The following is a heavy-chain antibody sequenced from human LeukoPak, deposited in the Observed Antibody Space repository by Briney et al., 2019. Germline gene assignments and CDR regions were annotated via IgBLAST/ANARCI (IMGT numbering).Heavy chain of an antibody. Sequence: PSETLTLTCSVSGGSISSSAYHWSWFRQHPGKGLEWIGYIYYTGRTYYSPSLKSRVTISLDTSKNQFSLNLSSVTAADTAVYYCARDTDSSGYLSFDYWGQGTLVTVSS. CDR1: GGSISSSAYH. CDR2: IYYTGRT. D-gene: IGHD3-22*01. CDR3: ARDTDSSGYLSFDY. J-gene: IGHJ4*02. V-gene: IGHV4-31*03.